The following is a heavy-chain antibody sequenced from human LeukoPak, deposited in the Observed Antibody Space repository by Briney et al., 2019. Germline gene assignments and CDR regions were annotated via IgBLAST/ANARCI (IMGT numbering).Heavy chain of an antibody. CDR1: GFSISTYE. CDR3: ARRFDC. CDR2: LSSSGTI. V-gene: IGHV3-48*03. Sequence: GGSLRPSCAASGFSISTYEMNWVRQAPGKGLEWVSYLSSSGTIYYADSVKGRFTISRDNAKNSLFLQMNSLRAEDTALYYCARRFDCWGQGTLVTVSS. J-gene: IGHJ4*02.